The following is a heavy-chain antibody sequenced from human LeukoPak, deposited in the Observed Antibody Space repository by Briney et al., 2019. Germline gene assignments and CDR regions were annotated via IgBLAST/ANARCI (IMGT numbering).Heavy chain of an antibody. J-gene: IGHJ6*03. D-gene: IGHD2-2*01. CDR3: ARLQGPPTAAVSYYYYMDV. Sequence: GESLKISCKGSGYSFTSYWIGWVRQMPGKGLEWMGIIYPGDSDTRYSPSFQGQVTISADKSISTAYLQWSSLKASDTAMYYCARLQGPPTAAVSYYYYMDVWGKGTTVTVSS. CDR2: IYPGDSDT. CDR1: GYSFTSYW. V-gene: IGHV5-51*01.